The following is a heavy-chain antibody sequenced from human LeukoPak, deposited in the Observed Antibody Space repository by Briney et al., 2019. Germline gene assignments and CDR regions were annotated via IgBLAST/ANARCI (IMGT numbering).Heavy chain of an antibody. V-gene: IGHV4-38-2*02. J-gene: IGHJ4*02. CDR3: ARGSIAGGDY. CDR1: GYSISSGYY. CDR2: IYHSGST. Sequence: SETLSLTCTVSGYSISSGYYWGWIRQPPGKGLEWIGSIYHSGSTYYNPSLKSRVTISVDTSKNQFSLKLSSVTAADTAVYYCARGSIAGGDYWGQGTLVTVPS. D-gene: IGHD6-6*01.